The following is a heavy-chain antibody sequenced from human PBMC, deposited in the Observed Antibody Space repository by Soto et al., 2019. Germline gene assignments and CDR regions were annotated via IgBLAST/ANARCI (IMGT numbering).Heavy chain of an antibody. CDR1: GGSISSGGYY. Sequence: SETLSLTCTVSGGSISSGGYYWSWIRQHPGKGLEWIGYIYYSGSTYYNPSLKTRVTISVDKSKNQFSLKLSSVTAADTAVYFCARREGLGTISYYFDFSGPGALDIVSS. D-gene: IGHD1-26*01. CDR2: IYYSGST. CDR3: ARREGLGTISYYFDF. V-gene: IGHV4-31*03. J-gene: IGHJ4*02.